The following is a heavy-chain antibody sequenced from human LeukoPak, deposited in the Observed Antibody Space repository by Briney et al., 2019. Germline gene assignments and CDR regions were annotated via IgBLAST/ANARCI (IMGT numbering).Heavy chain of an antibody. Sequence: SETLSLTCAVYGGSFSGYYWSWIRQPPGKGLEWIGEINHSGSTNYNPSLKSRVTISVDTSKNQFSLRLSSVTAADTAVYYCAREAGYNAYYFDYWGQGTLVTVSS. V-gene: IGHV4-34*01. D-gene: IGHD5-24*01. CDR2: INHSGST. CDR3: AREAGYNAYYFDY. CDR1: GGSFSGYY. J-gene: IGHJ4*02.